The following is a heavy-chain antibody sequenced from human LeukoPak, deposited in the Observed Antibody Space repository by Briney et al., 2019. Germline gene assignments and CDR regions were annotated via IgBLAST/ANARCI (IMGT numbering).Heavy chain of an antibody. CDR2: IYHSGTT. CDR3: ARQGGSNSPYYYYYMDV. D-gene: IGHD6-13*01. CDR1: GYSISSGYY. Sequence: PSETLSLTCAVSGYSISSGYYWGWFRQPPGKGPGWIGCIYHSGTTYYNPSLKSRVTISVDTPKNQFSPMISSVTAADTAVYYCARQGGSNSPYYYYYMDVWGKGTTVTVSS. V-gene: IGHV4-38-2*01. J-gene: IGHJ6*03.